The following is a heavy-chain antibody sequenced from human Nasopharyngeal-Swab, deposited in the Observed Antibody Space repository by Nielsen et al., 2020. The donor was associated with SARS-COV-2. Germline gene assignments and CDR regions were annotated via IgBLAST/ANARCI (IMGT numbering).Heavy chain of an antibody. CDR2: IKSDGSTT. Sequence: RLSCAASGFTFSSYWMHWVRQAPGKGLVWVSLIKSDGSTTSYADSVKGRFTISRDNAKNTLYLQMNSLRAEDTSVYYCARDLGYNWFDSWGQGTLVTVSS. CDR3: ARDLGYNWFDS. J-gene: IGHJ5*01. V-gene: IGHV3-74*01. CDR1: GFTFSSYW. D-gene: IGHD7-27*01.